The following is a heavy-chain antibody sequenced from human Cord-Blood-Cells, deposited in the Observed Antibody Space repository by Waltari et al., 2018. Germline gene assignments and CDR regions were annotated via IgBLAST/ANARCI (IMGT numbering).Heavy chain of an antibody. CDR1: GYSISSGYY. CDR3: ARDTGPNAFDI. J-gene: IGHJ3*02. V-gene: IGHV4-38-2*02. CDR2: IYHSGST. Sequence: QVQLQESGPGLVKPSETLSLTCAVSGYSISSGYYWGRIRQPPGKGLEWIGSIYHSGSTYYNPSLKSRVTISVDTSKNQFSLKLSSVTAADTAVYYCARDTGPNAFDIWGQGTMVTVSS.